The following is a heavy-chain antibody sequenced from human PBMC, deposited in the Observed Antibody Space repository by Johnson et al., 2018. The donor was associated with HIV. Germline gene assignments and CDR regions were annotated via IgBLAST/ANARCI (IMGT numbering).Heavy chain of an antibody. Sequence: QVQLVESGGGVVRPGGSLRLSCAASGFTFSSYAMHWVRQAPGKGLEWVAVISYDGSNKYYADSVKGRFTISRDNAKNSLYLQMNSLRAEDTAVYYCAKEFPTRGPFDIWGQGTMVTVSS. J-gene: IGHJ3*02. CDR1: GFTFSSYA. CDR3: AKEFPTRGPFDI. D-gene: IGHD1-26*01. CDR2: ISYDGSNK. V-gene: IGHV3-30*04.